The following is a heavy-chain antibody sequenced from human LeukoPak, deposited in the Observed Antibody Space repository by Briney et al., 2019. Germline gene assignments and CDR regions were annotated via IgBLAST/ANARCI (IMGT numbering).Heavy chain of an antibody. J-gene: IGHJ6*03. Sequence: GASVKVSCKASGYTFTSYDINWVRQATGQGLEWMGWMNPNSGNTGYAQKFQGRVTMTRNTSISTAYMELSSLRSEDTAVYYCARTLRLADYYYYYMDVWGKGTTVTISS. D-gene: IGHD2-8*01. CDR1: GYTFTSYD. CDR2: MNPNSGNT. V-gene: IGHV1-8*01. CDR3: ARTLRLADYYYYYMDV.